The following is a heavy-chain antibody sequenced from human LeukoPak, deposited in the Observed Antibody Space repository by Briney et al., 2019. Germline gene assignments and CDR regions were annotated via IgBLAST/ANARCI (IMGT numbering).Heavy chain of an antibody. J-gene: IGHJ3*02. Sequence: KTSETLSLTCTVSGGSISSYYWSWIRQPPGKGLEWIGYIYYSGSTNYNPSLKSRVTISVDTSKNQFSLKLSSVTAADTAVYCCARGVDYYDSSGYYFDAFDIWGQGTMVTVSS. CDR1: GGSISSYY. D-gene: IGHD3-22*01. CDR2: IYYSGST. CDR3: ARGVDYYDSSGYYFDAFDI. V-gene: IGHV4-59*01.